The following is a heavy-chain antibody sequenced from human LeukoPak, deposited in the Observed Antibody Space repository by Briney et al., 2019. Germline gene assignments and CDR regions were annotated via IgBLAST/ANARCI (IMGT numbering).Heavy chain of an antibody. CDR1: GGSFSGYY. CDR2: INHSGST. Sequence: PSETLSLTCPVYGGSFSGYYWSWIRQPPGKGLEWIGEINHSGSTNYNPSLKSRVTISVDTSKNQFSLKLSSVTAADTAVYYCARGQLFDPWGQGTLVTVSS. J-gene: IGHJ5*02. D-gene: IGHD1-1*01. CDR3: ARGQLFDP. V-gene: IGHV4-34*01.